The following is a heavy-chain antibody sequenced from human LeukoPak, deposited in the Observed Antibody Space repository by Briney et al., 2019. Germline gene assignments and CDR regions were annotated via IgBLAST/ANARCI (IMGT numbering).Heavy chain of an antibody. CDR1: GGSLSSYY. J-gene: IGHJ5*02. V-gene: IGHV4-4*07. D-gene: IGHD6-13*01. CDR2: IFTSGST. Sequence: PSETLSLTCTLSGGSLSSYYWSWIRQPAGEGLEWIGRIFTSGSTNYNPSLTGRVTMSVDTSKNQFSLKLSSVTAADTAVYYCARDEAPGYSSSWVKWFVPWGEGTLVTVSS. CDR3: ARDEAPGYSSSWVKWFVP.